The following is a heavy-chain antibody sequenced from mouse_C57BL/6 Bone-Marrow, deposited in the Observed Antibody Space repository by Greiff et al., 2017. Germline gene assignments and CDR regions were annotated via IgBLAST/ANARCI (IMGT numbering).Heavy chain of an antibody. D-gene: IGHD1-1*01. CDR3: ARYYGISYWYFDV. CDR2: IYPRDGST. Sequence: VHLQQSGPELVRPGASVKLSCKASGYTFTSYDINWVKQRPGQGLEWIGWIYPRDGSTKYYEKFKGKATLTVDTSSSTAYMELHSLTSEDSAVYVCARYYGISYWYFDVWGTGTTVTVSS. CDR1: GYTFTSYD. V-gene: IGHV1-85*01. J-gene: IGHJ1*03.